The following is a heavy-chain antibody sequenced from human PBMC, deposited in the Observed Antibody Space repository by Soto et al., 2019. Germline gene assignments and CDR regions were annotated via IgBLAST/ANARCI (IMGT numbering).Heavy chain of an antibody. CDR1: GASITYGAYS. D-gene: IGHD3-10*01. CDR3: ARGGGFDSFDY. CDR2: INHLETT. V-gene: IGHV4-30-2*01. J-gene: IGHJ4*02. Sequence: QLQLHMSGSGLVKPSQTLSLTCTVSGASITYGAYSWSWIRQTPGKGLEWIGYINHLETTFYNPSFESRLTLSIDRTKNQFSRNLKSMSAADRAVYFCARGGGFDSFDYWGQGILVTVSS.